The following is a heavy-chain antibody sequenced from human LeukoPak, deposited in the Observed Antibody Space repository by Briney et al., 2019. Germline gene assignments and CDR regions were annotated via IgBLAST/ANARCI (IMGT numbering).Heavy chain of an antibody. V-gene: IGHV4-39*01. CDR1: GGSISPSSSSTYY. Sequence: PSETLSLTCTVSGGSISPSSSSTYYWGWIRQAPGKGLEWIGSLFYGENTHYNPFLKSRATLSVDASNNQFSLKLTSVTAADAAVYFCARQLPTAAADTRGYFDYWGQGTVVTVSS. J-gene: IGHJ4*02. D-gene: IGHD6-25*01. CDR3: ARQLPTAAADTRGYFDY. CDR2: LFYGENT.